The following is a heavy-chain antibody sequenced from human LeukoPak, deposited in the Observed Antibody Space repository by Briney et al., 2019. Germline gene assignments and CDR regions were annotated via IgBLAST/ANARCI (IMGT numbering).Heavy chain of an antibody. CDR1: GGSISSYY. Sequence: SETLSLTCTVSGGSISSYYWSWIRQPPGKGLEWIGYIYYSGSTNYNPSLKGRVTISVDTSKNQFSLKLSSVTAADTAVYYCARGRTAGYSVVDVWGKGTTVTVSS. J-gene: IGHJ6*04. CDR3: ARGRTAGYSVVDV. CDR2: IYYSGST. V-gene: IGHV4-59*01. D-gene: IGHD5-18*01.